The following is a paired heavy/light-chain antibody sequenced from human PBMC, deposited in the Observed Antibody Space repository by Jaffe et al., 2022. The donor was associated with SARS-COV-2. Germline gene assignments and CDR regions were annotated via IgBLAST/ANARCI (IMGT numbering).Light chain of an antibody. CDR1: SLRSYY. CDR3: SSRYNNGNHWL. CDR2: PKN. Sequence: SSELTQDPAVSVALGQTVRITCQGDSLRSYYASWYQQKAGQAPILVIYPKNNRPSGIPDRFSGSSSGNTASLTITGAQAEDEADYYCSSRYNNGNHWLFGGGTKLTVL. J-gene: IGLJ3*02. V-gene: IGLV3-19*01.
Heavy chain of an antibody. CDR1: GDSVTSDNYY. CDR3: ACLMIRGADNWFDP. V-gene: IGHV4-61*01. CDR2: IYDIGRT. D-gene: IGHD3-10*01. J-gene: IGHJ5*02. Sequence: QVQLQESGPGLVKPSETLSLTCTVSGDSVTSDNYYWSWIRQPPGKGLEWIGYIYDIGRTNYHPSLKSRVTISVDTSKNQFSLKLTSVTAADTAVYFCACLMIRGADNWFDPWGQGTLVTVSS.